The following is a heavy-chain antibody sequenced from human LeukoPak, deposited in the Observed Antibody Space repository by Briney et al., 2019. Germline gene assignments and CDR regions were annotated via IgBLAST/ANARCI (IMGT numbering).Heavy chain of an antibody. D-gene: IGHD4-17*01. Sequence: SETLSLTCTVSGGSISSYYWSWIRQPPGKGLEWIGYIYYSGSTNYNPSLKSRVTISVDTSKNQFSLKLSSVTAADTAVYYCARGEHDYGDYGETYYYYYMDVWGKGTTVTVSS. V-gene: IGHV4-59*01. CDR1: GGSISSYY. CDR3: ARGEHDYGDYGETYYYYYMDV. J-gene: IGHJ6*03. CDR2: IYYSGST.